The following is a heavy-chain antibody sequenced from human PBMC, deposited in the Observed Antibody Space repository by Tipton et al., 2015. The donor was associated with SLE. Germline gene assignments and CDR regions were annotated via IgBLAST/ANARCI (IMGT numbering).Heavy chain of an antibody. J-gene: IGHJ4*02. CDR3: AKDPNWGSGS. CDR1: GFTFSAFS. Sequence: SLRLSCAGSGFTFSAFSMSWVRQAPGEGLECVSFIGGNGDHTGYADSVRGRFTISRDNSKNTLYLQMNSLRAEDTGVYYCAKDPNWGSGSWGQGTLVTVSS. V-gene: IGHV3-23*01. D-gene: IGHD7-27*01. CDR2: IGGNGDHT.